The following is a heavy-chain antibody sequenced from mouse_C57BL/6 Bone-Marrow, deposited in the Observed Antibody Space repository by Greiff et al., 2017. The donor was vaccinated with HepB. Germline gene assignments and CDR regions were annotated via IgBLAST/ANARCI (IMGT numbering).Heavy chain of an antibody. CDR1: GFSLTSYG. CDR2: IWSGGST. D-gene: IGHD1-1*01. Sequence: VKLQESGPGLVQPSQSLSITCTVSGFSLTSYGVHWVRQSPGKGLEWLGVIWSGGSTDYNADFISRLSISKDNSKSQVFFKMNSLQADDTAIYYCARNYYYGSSSYWYFDVWGTGTTVTVSS. V-gene: IGHV2-2*01. CDR3: ARNYYYGSSSYWYFDV. J-gene: IGHJ1*03.